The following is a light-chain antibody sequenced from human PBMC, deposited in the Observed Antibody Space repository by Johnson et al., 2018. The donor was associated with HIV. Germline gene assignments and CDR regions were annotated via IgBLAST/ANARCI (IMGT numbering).Light chain of an antibody. CDR1: ALPKKY. V-gene: IGLV3-16*01. CDR3: GTWDTSLSVYV. Sequence: PPSVSVSLGQMARITCSGEALPKKYAYWYQQKPGQFPVLVIYKDSERPSGISDRFSGSMSGTSVTLGITGLQTGDEADYYCGTWDTSLSVYVFGTGTKVTVL. J-gene: IGLJ1*01. CDR2: KDS.